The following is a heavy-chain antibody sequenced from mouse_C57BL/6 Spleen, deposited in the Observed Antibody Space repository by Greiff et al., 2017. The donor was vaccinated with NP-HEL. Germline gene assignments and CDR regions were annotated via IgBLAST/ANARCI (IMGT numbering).Heavy chain of an antibody. D-gene: IGHD1-1*01. J-gene: IGHJ2*01. CDR3: ARVPITTVVSDY. V-gene: IGHV1-59*01. CDR1: GYTFTSYW. CDR2: IDPSDSYT. Sequence: QVQLQQPGAELVRPGTSVKLSCKASGYTFTSYWMHWVKQRPGQGLEWIGVIDPSDSYTNYNQKFKGKATLTVDTSSSTAYMQLSSLTSEDSAVYYCARVPITTVVSDYWGQGTTLTVSS.